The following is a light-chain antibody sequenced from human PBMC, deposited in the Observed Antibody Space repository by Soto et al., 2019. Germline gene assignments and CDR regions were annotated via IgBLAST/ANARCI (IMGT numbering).Light chain of an antibody. CDR2: AAS. CDR1: QGISSY. CDR3: QQYYSYLLT. J-gene: IGKJ4*01. Sequence: AFRMTQSPSSFSASTGDRVTITCRASQGISSYLAWYQQKPGKAPKLLIYAASTLQSGVPSRFSGSGSGTDFTLTLSCLQSEDFATYYCQQYYSYLLTFGGGTKVEIK. V-gene: IGKV1-8*01.